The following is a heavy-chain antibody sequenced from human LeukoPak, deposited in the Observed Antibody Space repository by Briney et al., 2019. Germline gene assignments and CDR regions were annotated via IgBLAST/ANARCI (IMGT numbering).Heavy chain of an antibody. V-gene: IGHV3-9*01. CDR3: ARDTVSSSWYYFDY. Sequence: GRSLRLSCAASGFTFDDYAMHWVRQAPGKGLEWVSGISWNSGSIGYADSVKGRFTISRDNAKNSLYLQMNSLRAEDTAVYYCARDTVSSSWYYFDYWGQGTLVTVSS. CDR1: GFTFDDYA. CDR2: ISWNSGSI. D-gene: IGHD6-13*01. J-gene: IGHJ4*02.